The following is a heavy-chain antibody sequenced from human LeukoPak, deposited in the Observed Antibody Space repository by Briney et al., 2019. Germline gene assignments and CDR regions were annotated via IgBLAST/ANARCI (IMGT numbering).Heavy chain of an antibody. CDR1: GFTFSSYS. D-gene: IGHD3-10*01. J-gene: IGHJ3*02. CDR2: ISSSSSYI. V-gene: IGHV3-21*01. CDR3: AHKRRGPDVFDI. Sequence: PGGSLRLSCAASGFTFSSYSMNWVRQAPGKGLEWVSSISSSSSYIYYADSVKGRFTISRDNAKNSLYLQMNSLRAEDTAVYYCAHKRRGPDVFDIWGQGTMVTVSS.